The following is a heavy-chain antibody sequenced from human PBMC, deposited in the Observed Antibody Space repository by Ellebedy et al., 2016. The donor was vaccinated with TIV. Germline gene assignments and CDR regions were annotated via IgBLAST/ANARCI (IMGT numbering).Heavy chain of an antibody. V-gene: IGHV3-48*04. CDR2: MSGSTTTT. CDR1: GFSFSSYS. D-gene: IGHD7-27*01. J-gene: IGHJ3*02. Sequence: GESLKISCAASGFSFSSYSMNWVRQAPGKGLEWVSYMSGSTTTTYYADSVKGRFTISRDNAKNSLYLKMNNRKAEDTDVYYCARDMAWGNERVIDGFDIWGQGTMVTVSS. CDR3: ARDMAWGNERVIDGFDI.